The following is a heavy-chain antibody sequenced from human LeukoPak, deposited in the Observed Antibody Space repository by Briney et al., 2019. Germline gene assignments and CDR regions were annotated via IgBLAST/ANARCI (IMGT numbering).Heavy chain of an antibody. CDR2: ISAYNGNT. D-gene: IGHD1-26*01. CDR1: GYTFTSYG. J-gene: IGHJ5*02. Sequence: ASVKVSCKASGYTFTSYGISWVRQAPGQGREWMGWISAYNGNTNYAQKLQGRVTMTTDTSTSTAYMELRSLRADDTAVYYCARRGAVLTYLGGGRGWLDPWGQGTLVTVSS. V-gene: IGHV1-18*04. CDR3: ARRGAVLTYLGGGRGWLDP.